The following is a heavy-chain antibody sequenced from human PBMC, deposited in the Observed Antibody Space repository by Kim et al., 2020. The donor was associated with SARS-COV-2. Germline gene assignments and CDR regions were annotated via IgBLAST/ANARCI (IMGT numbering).Heavy chain of an antibody. CDR3: ARAPLAVVTANAFDI. Sequence: QKSQGRVTITRDTSASTAYMGLSSLRSEDTAVYYCARAPLAVVTANAFDIWGQGTMVTVSS. D-gene: IGHD2-21*02. J-gene: IGHJ3*02. V-gene: IGHV1-3*01.